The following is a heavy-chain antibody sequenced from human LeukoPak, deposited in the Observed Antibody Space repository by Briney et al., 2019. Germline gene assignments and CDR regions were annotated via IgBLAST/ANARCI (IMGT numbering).Heavy chain of an antibody. Sequence: PGGSLRLSCAASGFTFSSYSMNWVRQAPGKGLEWVSSISSSSSYIYYADSVKGRFTISRDNAKNSLCLQMNSLRAEDTAVYYCARTPRSGYDYPLFVYWGQGTLVTVSS. CDR2: ISSSSSYI. CDR1: GFTFSSYS. CDR3: ARTPRSGYDYPLFVY. J-gene: IGHJ4*02. V-gene: IGHV3-21*01. D-gene: IGHD5-12*01.